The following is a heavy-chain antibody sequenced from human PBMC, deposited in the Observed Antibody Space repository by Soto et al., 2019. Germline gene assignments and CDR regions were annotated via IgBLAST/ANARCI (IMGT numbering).Heavy chain of an antibody. CDR1: GGSISSYY. J-gene: IGHJ4*02. Sequence: SETLSLTCTVSGGSISSYYWAWIRQPPGKGLEWIGNIYYGGSTSYAPSLKSRVIISVDTSKNQFSLKLTSVTAADTAVYFCATYTDGWTSDYWGQGTLVTVS. CDR3: ATYTDGWTSDY. V-gene: IGHV4-39*01. D-gene: IGHD6-19*01. CDR2: IYYGGST.